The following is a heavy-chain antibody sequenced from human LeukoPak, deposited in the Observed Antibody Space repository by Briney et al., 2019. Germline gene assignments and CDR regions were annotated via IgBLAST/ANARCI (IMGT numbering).Heavy chain of an antibody. J-gene: IGHJ4*02. D-gene: IGHD4/OR15-4a*01. Sequence: GGSLRLSCAASGFTFIGYAMGWVRQAPGKGLEWISYISSDSGTIYHADSVKGQFTISRDNAKNSLYLQLNSLRDEDTAAYYCARISNYHFDYWGQGTLVTVSS. CDR1: GFTFIGYA. V-gene: IGHV3-48*02. CDR2: ISSDSGTI. CDR3: ARISNYHFDY.